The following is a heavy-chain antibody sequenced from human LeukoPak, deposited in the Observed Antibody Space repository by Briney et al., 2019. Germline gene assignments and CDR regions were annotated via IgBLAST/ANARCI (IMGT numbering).Heavy chain of an antibody. CDR1: GYSFTTYW. D-gene: IGHD4-17*01. CDR3: ARQMTTVTYYGMDV. V-gene: IGHV5-10-1*01. CDR2: IDTSDSYT. J-gene: IGHJ6*02. Sequence: GQSLKISCKGSGYSFTTYWISGVRQMPGKGLEWMGRIDTSDSYTNYSPSFQGHVTISADKSISTAYLQWNSLKASDTAMYYCARQMTTVTYYGMDVWGQGTTVTVSS.